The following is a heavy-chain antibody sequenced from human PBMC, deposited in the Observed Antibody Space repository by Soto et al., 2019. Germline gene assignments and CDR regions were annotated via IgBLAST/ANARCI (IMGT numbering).Heavy chain of an antibody. CDR3: ARDRTTVTTGDAFDI. Sequence: ASVKVSCKASGYTFTGYYMHWVRQAPGQGLEWMGWINPNSSGTNYAQKFQGRVTMTRDTSISTAYMELSRLRSDDTAVYYCARDRTTVTTGDAFDIWGQGTMVTVSS. CDR1: GYTFTGYY. V-gene: IGHV1-2*02. CDR2: INPNSSGT. J-gene: IGHJ3*02. D-gene: IGHD4-4*01.